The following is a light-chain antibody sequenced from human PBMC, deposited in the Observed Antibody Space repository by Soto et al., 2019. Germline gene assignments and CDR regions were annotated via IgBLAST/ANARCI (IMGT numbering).Light chain of an antibody. J-gene: IGKJ5*01. CDR1: QSVSSNF. CDR2: AAS. CDR3: QQYSRAPIT. Sequence: EIVLTQSPGTLSLSPGERATLSCRASQSVSSNFLAWYQEKPGQAPRLLIYAASKRATGIPDRFSGSGSGTDFTLTISRLEPEDSAVYYCQQYSRAPITFGQGTRLEIK. V-gene: IGKV3-20*01.